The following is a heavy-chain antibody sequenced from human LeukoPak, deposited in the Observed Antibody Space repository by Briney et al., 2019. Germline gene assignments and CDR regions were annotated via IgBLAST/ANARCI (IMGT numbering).Heavy chain of an antibody. CDR2: IYYSGST. CDR1: GGSISSSSYY. J-gene: IGHJ3*02. D-gene: IGHD1-7*01. V-gene: IGHV4-39*01. CDR3: ARRITGTIHAFDI. Sequence: PSETLSLTFTVSGGSISSSSYYWGWIRQPPGKGLEWIGSIYYSGSTYYNPSLKSRVTISVDTSKNQFSLKLSSVTAADTAVYYCARRITGTIHAFDIWGQGTMVTVSS.